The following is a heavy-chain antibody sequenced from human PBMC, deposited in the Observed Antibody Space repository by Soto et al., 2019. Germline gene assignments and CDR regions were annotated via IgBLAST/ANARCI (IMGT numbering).Heavy chain of an antibody. V-gene: IGHV3-23*01. CDR2: ISGSGGST. J-gene: IGHJ5*02. CDR3: ARAPYPFTVRGVRHTRPADWFDP. Sequence: EVQLLESGGGLVQPGGSLRLSCAASGFTFSSYAMSWVRQAPGKGLEWVSAISGSGGSTYYADSVKGRFTISRDNSKNTLYLQMNSLRAEDTAVYYCARAPYPFTVRGVRHTRPADWFDPWGQGTLVTVSS. CDR1: GFTFSSYA. D-gene: IGHD3-10*01.